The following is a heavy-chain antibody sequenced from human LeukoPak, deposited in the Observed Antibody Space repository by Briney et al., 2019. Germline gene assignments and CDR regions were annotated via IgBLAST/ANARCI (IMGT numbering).Heavy chain of an antibody. CDR3: AKDVVPDSGWDLDY. CDR1: GFTFSTYS. D-gene: IGHD6-19*01. V-gene: IGHV3-23*01. J-gene: IGHJ4*02. Sequence: RAGGSLRLSCAASGFTFSTYSMTWVRQGPGKGLEWVSSIYPSGDSTFYADSVKGRFTISRDNSKNTLYLQMSSLRTEDTAIYYCAKDVVPDSGWDLDYWGQRTLVTVSS. CDR2: IYPSGDST.